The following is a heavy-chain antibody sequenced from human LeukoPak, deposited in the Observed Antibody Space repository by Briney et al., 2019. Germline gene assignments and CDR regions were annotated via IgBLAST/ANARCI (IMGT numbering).Heavy chain of an antibody. D-gene: IGHD3-3*01. CDR2: IYYTGST. Sequence: SETLSLTCTVSGGSINNYYWSWIRQPPGRGLEWIGYIYYTGSTNYNPSLESRVTMSVDTSKNQFSLKLSSVTAADTAVYYCATTYYDFWSGYYPIDYWGQGTLVTVSS. CDR1: GGSINNYY. CDR3: ATTYYDFWSGYYPIDY. V-gene: IGHV4-59*08. J-gene: IGHJ4*02.